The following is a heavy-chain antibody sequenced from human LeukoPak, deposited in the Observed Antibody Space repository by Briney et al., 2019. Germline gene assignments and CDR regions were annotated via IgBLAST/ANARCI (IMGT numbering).Heavy chain of an antibody. CDR1: GGSISSYY. CDR3: ARLSGYDWESFYDY. J-gene: IGHJ4*02. V-gene: IGHV4-59*01. D-gene: IGHD5-12*01. CDR2: IYYSGST. Sequence: SETLSLTCTVSGGSISSYYWSWIRQPPGKGLEWIGYIYYSGSTYYTPSLKSRVTISVDTSKNQVSLKLSSVTAADTAVYYCARLSGYDWESFYDYWAKGTRVTVSP.